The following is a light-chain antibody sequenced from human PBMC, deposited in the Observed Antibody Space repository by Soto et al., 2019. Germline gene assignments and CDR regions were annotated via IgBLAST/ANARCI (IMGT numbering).Light chain of an antibody. V-gene: IGLV3-21*02. CDR2: DDS. CDR3: QVWDSSSDHYV. CDR1: NFGSKS. Sequence: SYELTQPPSVSVAPGQTARITCGGNNFGSKSVHWYQQKPGQAPVLVVYDDSDRPSRIPERFSGSNSGNTATLTISRVEARDEADYYYQVWDSSSDHYVFGTGTKLTVL. J-gene: IGLJ1*01.